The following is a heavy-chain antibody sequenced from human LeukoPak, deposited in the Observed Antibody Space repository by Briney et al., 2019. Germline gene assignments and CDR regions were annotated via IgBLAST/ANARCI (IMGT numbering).Heavy chain of an antibody. D-gene: IGHD2-2*01. V-gene: IGHV1-2*02. CDR3: ARDRKWGEVLAVTIDY. CDR2: INPNSGGT. CDR1: GYTFTRYY. J-gene: IGHJ4*02. Sequence: ASVKVSCKASGYTFTRYYMHWVRQAPGQGLEWMGWINPNSGGTNYAQKFQGRVTMTRDTTISTAYMGLSRLRSDDTAVYYCARDRKWGEVLAVTIDYWGQGTLVTVSS.